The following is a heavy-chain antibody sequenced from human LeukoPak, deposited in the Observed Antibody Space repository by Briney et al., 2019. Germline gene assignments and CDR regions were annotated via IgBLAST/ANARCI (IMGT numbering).Heavy chain of an antibody. CDR3: ARHAFHNDNSDYYFAH. Sequence: GESLKISCKGSGYGFTNYWIGWVRQMPGKGLEWMGLIYPGEFDIRYSPSFQGQVTISADKSISSAYLQWSSLKASDTAMYYCARHAFHNDNSDYYFAHWGQGTLVTVSS. J-gene: IGHJ4*02. D-gene: IGHD3-22*01. CDR1: GYGFTNYW. V-gene: IGHV5-51*01. CDR2: IYPGEFDI.